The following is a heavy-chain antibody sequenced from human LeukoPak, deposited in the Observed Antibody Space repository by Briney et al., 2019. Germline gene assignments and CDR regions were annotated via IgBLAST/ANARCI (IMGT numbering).Heavy chain of an antibody. J-gene: IGHJ5*02. Sequence: PSETLSLTCTVSGGSISSGSYYWSWIRQPAGKGLEWIGRIYTSGSTNYNPSLKSRVTISVDTSKNQFSLKLSSVTAADTAVYYCARGYYGSGSYYNYRASGFWFDPWGQGTWSPSPQ. D-gene: IGHD3-10*01. V-gene: IGHV4-61*02. CDR3: ARGYYGSGSYYNYRASGFWFDP. CDR1: GGSISSGSYY. CDR2: IYTSGST.